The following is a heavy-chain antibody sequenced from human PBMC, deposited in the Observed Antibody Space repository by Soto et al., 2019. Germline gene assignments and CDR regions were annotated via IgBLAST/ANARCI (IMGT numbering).Heavy chain of an antibody. CDR3: AKGFGSSWYSMDY. Sequence: QVQLVESGGGVVQPGRSLRLSCAASGFTFSSYGMHWVRQAPGKGLEWVAVISYDGSNKYYADSVKGRFTISRDNSKNTLYLQMNSLRAEDTAVSYCAKGFGSSWYSMDYWGQGTLVTVSS. J-gene: IGHJ4*02. CDR1: GFTFSSYG. D-gene: IGHD6-13*01. CDR2: ISYDGSNK. V-gene: IGHV3-30*18.